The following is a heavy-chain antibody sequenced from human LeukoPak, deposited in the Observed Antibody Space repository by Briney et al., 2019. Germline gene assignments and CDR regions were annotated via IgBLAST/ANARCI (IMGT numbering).Heavy chain of an antibody. Sequence: SQTLSLTCTVSGGSISSGGYYWSWIRQPPGKGLEWIGYIYYSGSTNYNPSLKSRVTISVDTSKNQFSLKLSSVTAADTAVYYCARVMAGITVVRGGYYYYYYMDVWGKGTTVTVSS. CDR3: ARVMAGITVVRGGYYYYYYMDV. CDR2: IYYSGST. D-gene: IGHD4-23*01. CDR1: GGSISSGGYY. V-gene: IGHV4-61*08. J-gene: IGHJ6*03.